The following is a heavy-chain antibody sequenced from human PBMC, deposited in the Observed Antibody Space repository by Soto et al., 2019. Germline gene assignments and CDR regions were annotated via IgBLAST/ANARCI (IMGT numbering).Heavy chain of an antibody. V-gene: IGHV3-23*01. CDR1: GFTFSSYA. J-gene: IGHJ4*02. Sequence: HPGGSLRLSCAASGFTFSSYAMSWVRQAPGKGLEWVSGISGSGGSTYYADSVKGRFTISRDNSKNTLYLQMNSLRAEDTAVYYCAKSPPAVVPAAMSLDYWGQGTLVTVSS. D-gene: IGHD2-2*01. CDR2: ISGSGGST. CDR3: AKSPPAVVPAAMSLDY.